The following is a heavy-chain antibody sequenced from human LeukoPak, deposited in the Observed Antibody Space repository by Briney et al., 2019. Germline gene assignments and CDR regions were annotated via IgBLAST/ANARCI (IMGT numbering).Heavy chain of an antibody. D-gene: IGHD2-2*02. V-gene: IGHV1-18*01. CDR1: GYTFTSYA. CDR3: ARELVPAAIAGGCWFDP. J-gene: IGHJ5*02. CDR2: ISAYNGNT. Sequence: GASVKVSCKASGYTFTSYAIHWVRQAPGQRLEWMGWISAYNGNTNYAQKLQGRVTMTTDTSTSTAYMELRSLRSDDTAVYYCARELVPAAIAGGCWFDPWGQGTLVTVSS.